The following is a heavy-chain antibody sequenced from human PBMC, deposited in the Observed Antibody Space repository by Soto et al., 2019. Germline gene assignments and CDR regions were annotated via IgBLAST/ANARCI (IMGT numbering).Heavy chain of an antibody. V-gene: IGHV1-46*01. J-gene: IGHJ4*02. D-gene: IGHD2-15*01. Sequence: QVQLVQSGAEVKKPGASVKVSCKASGYTFTSYYMHWVRQAPGQGLEWMGIINPSGGSTSYAQKFQGRVNMTRDTSTSTVYMELSSLRSEDTAVYYCARDSRYCSGGSCYWSYFDYWGQGTLVTVSS. CDR2: INPSGGST. CDR3: ARDSRYCSGGSCYWSYFDY. CDR1: GYTFTSYY.